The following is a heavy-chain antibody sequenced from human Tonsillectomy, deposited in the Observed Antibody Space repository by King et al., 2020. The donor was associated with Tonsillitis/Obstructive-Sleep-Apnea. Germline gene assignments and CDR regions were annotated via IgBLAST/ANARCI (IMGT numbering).Heavy chain of an antibody. D-gene: IGHD4-17*01. CDR3: ARDSGPRSDYESYWYFDL. CDR1: GYTFTGYY. Sequence: VQLVESGAEVKKPGASVKVSCKASGYTFTGYYMNWVRQAPGQGREWMGWINPNSGGTNYAQKFQGWVTMTRDTSISTAYMELSRVRSDDTAVYYCARDSGPRSDYESYWYFDLWGRGTLVTVSS. CDR2: INPNSGGT. J-gene: IGHJ2*01. V-gene: IGHV1-2*04.